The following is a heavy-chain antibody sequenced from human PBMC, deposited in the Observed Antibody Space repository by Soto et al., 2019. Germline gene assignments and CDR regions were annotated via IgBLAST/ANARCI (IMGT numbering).Heavy chain of an antibody. J-gene: IGHJ6*02. CDR2: IYYSGST. CDR3: ARMGGGDPYYYYYYGMDV. CDR1: GGSISSYY. V-gene: IGHV4-30-4*01. Sequence: PSETLSLTCTVSGGSISSYYWSWIRQPPGKGLEWIGYIYYSGSTYYNPSLKSRVTISVDTSKNQFSLKLSSVTAADTAVYYCARMGGGDPYYYYYYGMDVWGQGTTVTSP. D-gene: IGHD2-21*02.